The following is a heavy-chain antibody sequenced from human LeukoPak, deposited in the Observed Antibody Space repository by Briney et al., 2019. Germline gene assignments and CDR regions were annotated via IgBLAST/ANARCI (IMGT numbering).Heavy chain of an antibody. CDR1: GYTFTGYY. CDR3: ARDRPYSNGFDY. CDR2: INPNSGGT. J-gene: IGHJ4*02. V-gene: IGHV1-2*02. Sequence: ASVKVSCKASGYTFTGYYMHWVRQAPGQGLEWMGWINPNSGGTNYAQKFQGRVTMTRDTSISTAYMELSRLRSDDTAVYYCARDRPYSNGFDYWGQGTLVAVSS. D-gene: IGHD6-25*01.